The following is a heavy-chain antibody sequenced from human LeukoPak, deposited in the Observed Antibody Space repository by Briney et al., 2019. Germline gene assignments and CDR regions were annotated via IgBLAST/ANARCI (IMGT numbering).Heavy chain of an antibody. D-gene: IGHD6-19*01. CDR3: ARAPRYSSGRDFDY. CDR1: GGSISSYY. CDR2: IYYSGST. Sequence: SETLSLTCTDSGGSISSYYWSWIRQPPGKGLEWIGYIYYSGSTNYNPSLKSRVTISVDTSKNQFSLKLSSVTAADTAVYYCARAPRYSSGRDFDYWGQGTLVTVSS. J-gene: IGHJ4*02. V-gene: IGHV4-59*01.